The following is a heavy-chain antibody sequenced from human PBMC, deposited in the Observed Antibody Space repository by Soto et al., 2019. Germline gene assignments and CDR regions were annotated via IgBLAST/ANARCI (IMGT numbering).Heavy chain of an antibody. V-gene: IGHV4-39*01. D-gene: IGHD2-15*01. CDR2: IYYSGST. Sequence: PSETLSLTCTVSGGSISSSSYYWGWIRQPPGKGLEWIGSIYYSGSTYYNPSLKSRVTISVDTSKNQFSLKLSSVTAADTAVYYCERTSRVVVAATSYYYGMDVWGQGTTVTVSS. CDR3: ERTSRVVVAATSYYYGMDV. J-gene: IGHJ6*02. CDR1: GGSISSSSYY.